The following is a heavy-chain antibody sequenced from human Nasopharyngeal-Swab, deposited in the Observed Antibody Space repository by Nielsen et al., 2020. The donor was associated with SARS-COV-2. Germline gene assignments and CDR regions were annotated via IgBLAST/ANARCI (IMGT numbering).Heavy chain of an antibody. J-gene: IGHJ6*02. CDR2: IIPIFGTA. D-gene: IGHD6-19*01. V-gene: IGHV1-69*13. CDR1: GGTFSSYA. CDR3: ARGTSIAVPEPPYYYCMDV. Sequence: SEMVSCKASGGTFSSYAISWGRQDPGQGLEWMGGIIPIFGTANYAQKFQGRVTITADESTSTAYMELSSLRSEDTAVYYCARGTSIAVPEPPYYYCMDVWGQGTTVTVSS.